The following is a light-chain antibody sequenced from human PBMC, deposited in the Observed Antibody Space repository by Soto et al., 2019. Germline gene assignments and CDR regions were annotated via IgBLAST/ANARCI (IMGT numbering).Light chain of an antibody. CDR2: GAA. CDR1: QNVRGSY. Sequence: EMVLTQSPGTLSLSPGERATLSCRASQNVRGSYLAWYQQKPGQAPRLLIFGAATRAAGVPDRFSGRGSGTDFTLTISRLEPEDFAVYYCQQYGTSSTFGQGTKVEIK. CDR3: QQYGTSST. J-gene: IGKJ1*01. V-gene: IGKV3-20*01.